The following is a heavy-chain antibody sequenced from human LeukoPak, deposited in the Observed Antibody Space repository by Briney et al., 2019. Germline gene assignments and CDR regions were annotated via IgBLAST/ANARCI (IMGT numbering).Heavy chain of an antibody. CDR2: ISSRADST. V-gene: IGHV3-23*01. CDR3: AKPREKYTYGGSFDY. CDR1: GFTFSSYA. J-gene: IGHJ4*02. Sequence: QPGGSLRLSCEASGFTFSSYAMSWVRQAPGKGLAWVSVISSRADSTYYADSVKGRFTISRDNSKNTLYLQMNNLRAEDTAVYYCAKPREKYTYGGSFDYWGQGSLVTVSS. D-gene: IGHD4-23*01.